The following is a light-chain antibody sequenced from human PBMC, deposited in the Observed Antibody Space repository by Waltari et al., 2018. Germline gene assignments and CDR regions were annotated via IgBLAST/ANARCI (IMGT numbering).Light chain of an antibody. CDR3: QQFHSTPIT. J-gene: IGKJ5*01. Sequence: DIVMTQSPDSLAVSLGERATINCKSSQSVLYTSNNKNNLASFQQKPGQPPKLLIYWASTRESGVPDRFSGSGSGTDFSLTISSLQAEDVAVYFCQQFHSTPITFGQGTRLEI. V-gene: IGKV4-1*01. CDR2: WAS. CDR1: QSVLYTSNNKNN.